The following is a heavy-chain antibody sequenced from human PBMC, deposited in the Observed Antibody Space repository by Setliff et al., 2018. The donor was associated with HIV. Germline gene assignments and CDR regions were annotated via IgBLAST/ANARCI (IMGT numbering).Heavy chain of an antibody. Sequence: GASLKISCQASGYGFNSYWIAWVRQMSGKGLEWMGIIYPGDSEIRYSPSFQGQVIISADKSIRTAYLQWSSLKASDTAMYYCASSITVAAGRSHYYYAMDVWGQGTTVTV. CDR1: GYGFNSYW. CDR2: IYPGDSEI. J-gene: IGHJ6*02. CDR3: ASSITVAAGRSHYYYAMDV. V-gene: IGHV5-51*01. D-gene: IGHD2-15*01.